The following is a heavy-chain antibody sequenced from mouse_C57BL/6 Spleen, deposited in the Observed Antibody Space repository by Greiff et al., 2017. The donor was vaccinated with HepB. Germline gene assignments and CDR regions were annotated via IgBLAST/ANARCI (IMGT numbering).Heavy chain of an antibody. Sequence: QVQLQQSGAELVRPGTSVKVSCKASGYAFTNYLIEWVKQRPGQGLEWIGVINPGSGGTNYNEKFKGKATLTADKSSSTAYMQLSSLTSEDSAVYFCARPVVEGDYWGQGTSVTVSS. V-gene: IGHV1-54*01. J-gene: IGHJ4*01. D-gene: IGHD1-1*01. CDR2: INPGSGGT. CDR3: ARPVVEGDY. CDR1: GYAFTNYL.